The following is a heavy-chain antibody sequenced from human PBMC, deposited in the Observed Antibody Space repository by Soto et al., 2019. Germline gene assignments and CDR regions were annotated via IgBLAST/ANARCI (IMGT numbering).Heavy chain of an antibody. CDR2: INDNGVTT. CDR1: GFSFSSYA. CDR3: ARLHSDFWSCSEY. J-gene: IGHJ4*02. Sequence: GGSLRLSCAASGFSFSSYAMSWVRQAPGKGLEWVSAINDNGVTTYYADPVKGRFTISRDNSKNTLYLQMNTLRAEDTARYYCARLHSDFWSCSEYWGQGTLVTVSS. D-gene: IGHD3-3*01. V-gene: IGHV3-23*01.